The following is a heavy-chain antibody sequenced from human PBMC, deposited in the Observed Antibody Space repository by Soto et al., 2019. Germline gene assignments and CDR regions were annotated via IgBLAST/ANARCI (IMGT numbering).Heavy chain of an antibody. CDR2: ISTYNGNT. D-gene: IGHD3-22*01. Sequence: GASVKVSCEASGYTFISYNITCVRQAPGQGLEWMGWISTYNGNTNYAQKLQGRVAMTTDTSTNTAYMELRSLRSDDTAVYYCARVRRGYFDSSGYPYYFDYWGQGTLVTVSS. CDR3: ARVRRGYFDSSGYPYYFDY. J-gene: IGHJ4*02. V-gene: IGHV1-18*01. CDR1: GYTFISYN.